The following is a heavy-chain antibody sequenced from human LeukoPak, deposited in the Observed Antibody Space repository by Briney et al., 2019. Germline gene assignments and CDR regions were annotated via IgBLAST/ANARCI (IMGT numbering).Heavy chain of an antibody. Sequence: SVKVSCKASGGTFSSYAISWVRQAPGQGLEWMGGIIPIFGTANYAQKFQGRVTITADKSTSTAYMELSSLRSEDTAVYYCARGGIQLWSWGLYYYYMDVWGKGTTVTVSS. D-gene: IGHD5-18*01. J-gene: IGHJ6*03. V-gene: IGHV1-69*06. CDR1: GGTFSSYA. CDR3: ARGGIQLWSWGLYYYYMDV. CDR2: IIPIFGTA.